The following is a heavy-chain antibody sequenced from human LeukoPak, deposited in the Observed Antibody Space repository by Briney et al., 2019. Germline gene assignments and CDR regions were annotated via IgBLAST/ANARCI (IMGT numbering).Heavy chain of an antibody. D-gene: IGHD2-2*01. Sequence: PSETLSLTCTVSGGSISSYYWSWIRQPAGKGLEWIGRIYTSGSTNYNPSLKSRVTMSVDTSKNQFSLKLSSVTAADTAVYYCASPYCSSTSCYGGYFDYWGQGTLVTVFS. J-gene: IGHJ4*02. CDR3: ASPYCSSTSCYGGYFDY. CDR2: IYTSGST. CDR1: GGSISSYY. V-gene: IGHV4-4*07.